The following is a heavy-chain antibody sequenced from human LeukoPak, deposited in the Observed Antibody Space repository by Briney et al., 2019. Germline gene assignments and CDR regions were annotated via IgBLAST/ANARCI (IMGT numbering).Heavy chain of an antibody. J-gene: IGHJ6*03. V-gene: IGHV4-34*01. CDR2: INHSGST. CDR3: ARSRPARTPIYYYYYMDV. Sequence: SETLSLTCAVYGSSFSGYYWSWIRQPPGKGLEWIGEINHSGSTNYNPSLKSRVTISVDTSKNQFSLKLSSVTAADTAVYYCARSRPARTPIYYYYYMDVWGKGTTVTISS. CDR1: GSSFSGYY. D-gene: IGHD1/OR15-1a*01.